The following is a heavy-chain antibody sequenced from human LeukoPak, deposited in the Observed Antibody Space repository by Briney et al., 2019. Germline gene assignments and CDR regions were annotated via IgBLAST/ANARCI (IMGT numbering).Heavy chain of an antibody. D-gene: IGHD1-26*01. CDR1: GYTFTNYG. CDR2: INTGNGNT. V-gene: IGHV1-3*04. J-gene: IGHJ1*01. CDR3: AGVPLHDASGRYYPH. Sequence: ASVKVSRKTSGYTFTNYGMHWVRQAPRQSLEWMGWINTGNGNTKSSQKFQDRVTLTRDTSASTAYMELNSLSSEDTAVYFCAGVPLHDASGRYYPHWGQGTLVTVSS.